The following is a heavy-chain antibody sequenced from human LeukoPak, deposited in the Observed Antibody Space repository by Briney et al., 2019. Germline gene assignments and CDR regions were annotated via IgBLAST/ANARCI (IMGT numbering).Heavy chain of an antibody. D-gene: IGHD2-15*01. V-gene: IGHV4-59*08. CDR2: IYYSGST. J-gene: IGHJ4*02. CDR3: ARLDCSGGSCYDHY. CDR1: GGSISSYY. Sequence: SETLSLTCTASGGSISSYYWSWIRQPPGKGLEWIGYIYYSGSTSYNPSLKSRVTMSVDTSKNEFSLKLSSVTAADTAVYYCARLDCSGGSCYDHYWGQGTLVTVSS.